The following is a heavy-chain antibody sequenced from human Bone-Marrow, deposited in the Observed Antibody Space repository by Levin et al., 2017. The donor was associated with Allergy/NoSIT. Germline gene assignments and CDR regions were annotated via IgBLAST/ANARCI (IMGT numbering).Heavy chain of an antibody. J-gene: IGHJ4*02. CDR3: ARVGIGNDYGSGRWDS. V-gene: IGHV3-21*01. CDR2: ITGSSSYM. CDR1: GFAFSGFS. D-gene: IGHD3-10*01. Sequence: GGSLRLSCAASGFAFSGFSMNWLRQAPGKGLEWVSAITGSSSYMNYADSVKGRFTISRDNAKNSLYLQMNSLRAEDTAVYYCARVGIGNDYGSGRWDSWGPGTLVTVSS.